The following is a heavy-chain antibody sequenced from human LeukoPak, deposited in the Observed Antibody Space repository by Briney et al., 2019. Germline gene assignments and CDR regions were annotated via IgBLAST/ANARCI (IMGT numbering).Heavy chain of an antibody. J-gene: IGHJ4*02. CDR3: ARLGFCSGGSCYSLGY. CDR2: INPSGGGT. V-gene: IGHV1-46*01. D-gene: IGHD2-15*01. CDR1: GYTFISYY. Sequence: ASVKVSCKASGYTFISYYMHWVRQAPGQGLEWMGIINPSGGGTSYAQKFQGRVTMTRDTSISTAYVELSSLRSDDTAVYYCARLGFCSGGSCYSLGYWGQGTMVTVSS.